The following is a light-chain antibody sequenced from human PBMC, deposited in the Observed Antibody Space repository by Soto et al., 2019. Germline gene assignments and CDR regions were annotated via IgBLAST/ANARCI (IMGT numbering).Light chain of an antibody. CDR1: QSISTW. J-gene: IGKJ1*01. V-gene: IGKV1-5*01. CDR2: DAS. Sequence: DIQMTQSPSTLSASVLDRVTITFRASQSISTWLAWYQQKPGKAPKLLIYDASSLEGGVPSRFSGSGSGTEFTLTISGLQPDDFATYYCQQYNSFSWTFGQGTKVDIK. CDR3: QQYNSFSWT.